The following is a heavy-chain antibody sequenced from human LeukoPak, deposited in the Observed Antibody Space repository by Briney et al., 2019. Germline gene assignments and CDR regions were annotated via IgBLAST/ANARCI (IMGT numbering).Heavy chain of an antibody. CDR1: GFTFSSYA. J-gene: IGHJ3*02. CDR2: ISGSGGST. V-gene: IGHV3-23*01. CDR3: AREPSKGYYYDSSGQPLNDAFDI. Sequence: PGGSLRLSCAASGFTFSSYAMSWVRQAPGKGLEWVSAISGSGGSTYCADSVKGRFTISRDNSKNTLYLQMNSLRDEDTAVYYCAREPSKGYYYDSSGQPLNDAFDIWGQGTMVTVSS. D-gene: IGHD3-22*01.